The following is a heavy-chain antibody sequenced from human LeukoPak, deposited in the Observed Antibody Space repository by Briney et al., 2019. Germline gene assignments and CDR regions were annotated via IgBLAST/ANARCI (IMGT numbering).Heavy chain of an antibody. Sequence: GGSLRLSCAASGFTFSTYSLNWVRQDPGKWLEWISYISSDSQTIYYADSVKGRLTISRDNANNSLYLQMNSLRAEDTAVYYCTTPFDYWGQGALVTVSS. CDR1: GFTFSTYS. D-gene: IGHD1-26*01. CDR3: TTPFDY. J-gene: IGHJ4*02. V-gene: IGHV3-48*01. CDR2: ISSDSQTI.